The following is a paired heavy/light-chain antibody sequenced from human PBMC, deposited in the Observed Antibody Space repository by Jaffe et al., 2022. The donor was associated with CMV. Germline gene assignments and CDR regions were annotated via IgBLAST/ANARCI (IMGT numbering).Light chain of an antibody. CDR2: AAS. V-gene: IGKV1-9*01. CDR1: QGISSY. CDR3: QQLNSYLLT. Sequence: IQLTQSPSSLSASVGDRVTITCRASQGISSYLAWYQQKPGKAPKLLIYAASTLQSGVPSRFSGSGSGTDFTLTISSLQPEDFATYYCQQLNSYLLTFGGGTKVEIK. J-gene: IGKJ4*01.
Heavy chain of an antibody. D-gene: IGHD3-22*01. CDR3: ARTTYYYDSSGYYCIDY. V-gene: IGHV3-21*01. CDR2: ISSSSSYI. CDR1: GFTFSSYS. Sequence: EVQLVESGGGLVKPGGSLRLSCAASGFTFSSYSMNWVRQAPGKGLEWVSSISSSSSYIYYADSVKGRFTISRDNAKNSLYLQMNSLRAEDTAVYYCARTTYYYDSSGYYCIDYWGQGTLVTVSS. J-gene: IGHJ4*02.